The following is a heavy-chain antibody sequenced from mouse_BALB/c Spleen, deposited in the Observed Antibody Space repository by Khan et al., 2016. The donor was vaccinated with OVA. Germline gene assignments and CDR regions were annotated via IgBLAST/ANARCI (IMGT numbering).Heavy chain of an antibody. D-gene: IGHD4-1*01. J-gene: IGHJ3*01. Sequence: VRLQQSGPELVEPGASVKMSCKASGYTFTNYVIHWVKQKPGQGLEWIGYINPDNAGTRYNEKFKGKATLTSDISSTSAYMELLSLTSEDSAVYYCAREASSWDFALPYWGQGTLVTVSA. V-gene: IGHV1S136*01. CDR3: AREASSWDFALPY. CDR1: GYTFTNYV. CDR2: INPDNAGT.